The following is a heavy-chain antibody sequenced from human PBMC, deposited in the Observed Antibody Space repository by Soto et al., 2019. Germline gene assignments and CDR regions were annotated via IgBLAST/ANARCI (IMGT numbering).Heavy chain of an antibody. CDR2: IYYSGST. CDR3: ASAFGSTMTSLF. Sequence: SETLSLTCTVSGGYISSYYWTWIRQPPGKGLEWIGYIYYSGSTNYNPSLKSRVTMSIDTSKNQFSLKLSSVTAADTAVYYCASAFGSTMTSLFWGQGNLVTVSS. D-gene: IGHD3-22*01. CDR1: GGYISSYY. J-gene: IGHJ4*02. V-gene: IGHV4-59*01.